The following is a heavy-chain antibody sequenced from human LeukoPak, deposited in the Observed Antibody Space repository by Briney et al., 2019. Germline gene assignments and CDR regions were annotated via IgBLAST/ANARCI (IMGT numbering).Heavy chain of an antibody. D-gene: IGHD4-11*01. Sequence: GASVKVSCKASGYTFTSYGISWVRQAPGQGLEWMGWISAYNGNTNYAQKLQGRVTITADKSTSTAYMELSSLRSEDTAVYYCAREDHSNYNYWGQGTLVTVSS. V-gene: IGHV1-18*01. CDR3: AREDHSNYNY. J-gene: IGHJ4*02. CDR1: GYTFTSYG. CDR2: ISAYNGNT.